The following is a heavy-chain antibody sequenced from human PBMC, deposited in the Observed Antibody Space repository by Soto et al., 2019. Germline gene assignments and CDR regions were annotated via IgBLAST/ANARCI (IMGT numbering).Heavy chain of an antibody. D-gene: IGHD6-19*01. J-gene: IGHJ4*02. CDR1: GGTFSSYA. CDR3: AREPSSGWYNYFDY. Sequence: QVQLVQSGAEVKRPGSSVKVSCKASGGTFSSYAINWVGQAPGQGLEWVGGIIPIFDTPNYAQKFQGRVTITADESTGTAYMELSSLRSEDTAVYYCAREPSSGWYNYFDYWGQGTLVTVSS. V-gene: IGHV1-69*01. CDR2: IIPIFDTP.